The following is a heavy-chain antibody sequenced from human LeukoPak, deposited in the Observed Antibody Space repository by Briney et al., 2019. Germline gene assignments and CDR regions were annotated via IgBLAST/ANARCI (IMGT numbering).Heavy chain of an antibody. V-gene: IGHV4-4*07. CDR3: ARDKSRTYGSADAFDI. CDR1: GGSLSSYY. Sequence: SETLSLTCTVSGGSLSSYYWNWIRQPAGKGLEWIGRIYTSGSTNYNPSLKSRVTMSVDTSKNQFSLKLSSVTAADTAVYYCARDKSRTYGSADAFDIWGQGTMVTVSS. D-gene: IGHD3-10*01. J-gene: IGHJ3*02. CDR2: IYTSGST.